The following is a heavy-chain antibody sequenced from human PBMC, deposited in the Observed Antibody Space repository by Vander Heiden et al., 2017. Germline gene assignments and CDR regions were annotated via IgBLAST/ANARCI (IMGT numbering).Heavy chain of an antibody. J-gene: IGHJ5*02. CDR3: TTDSRVTGRKFDP. CDR1: GDPGGTAW. Sequence: VQLVEPGGGLVTPGGSLRLPCAASGDPGGTAWMNWVRQRPGKGLEWVGRIKSNTDGGTTDYAAPVKGRFTISRDDAQNTLDLQMNNLQTEDTAVYYCTTDSRVTGRKFDPWGQGTLVSVSS. CDR2: IKSNTDGGTT. D-gene: IGHD3-10*01. V-gene: IGHV3-15*01.